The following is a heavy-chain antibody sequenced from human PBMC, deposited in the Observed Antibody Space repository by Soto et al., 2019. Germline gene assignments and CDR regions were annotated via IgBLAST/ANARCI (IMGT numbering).Heavy chain of an antibody. Sequence: ASVKVSCKASGYTFTSYGISWVRQAPGQGLEWMGWISAYNGNTNYAQKLQGRVTMTTDTSTSTAYMELRSLRSDDTAVYYCARDSYYDSSGYYYENYYYGMDVWGQGTTVTVSS. D-gene: IGHD3-22*01. CDR3: ARDSYYDSSGYYYENYYYGMDV. CDR1: GYTFTSYG. CDR2: ISAYNGNT. V-gene: IGHV1-18*01. J-gene: IGHJ6*02.